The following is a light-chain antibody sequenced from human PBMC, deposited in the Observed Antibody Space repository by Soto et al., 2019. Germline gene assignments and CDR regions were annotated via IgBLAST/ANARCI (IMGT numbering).Light chain of an antibody. CDR2: DTS. CDR3: QQRNSWPPHIT. V-gene: IGKV3-11*01. CDR1: QSVGRC. J-gene: IGKJ5*01. Sequence: ETIFTQALATLSLSPGERATLSCRAIQSVGRCLAWYHQKPGQTPRFFSYDTSIRATGIPARFSGSGSETDFTLTISSLEPEDFAVYYCQQRNSWPPHITLGQGTLLEI.